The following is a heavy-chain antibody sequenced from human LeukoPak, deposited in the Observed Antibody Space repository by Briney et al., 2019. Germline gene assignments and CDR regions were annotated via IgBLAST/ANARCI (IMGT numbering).Heavy chain of an antibody. Sequence: SETLSLTCTVSGASISNYYWSWIRQTPEKGPEWMGHIHSSGGSSYYPSLKSRLTLSIDTSRNQLSLKLPSVTAADTAVYFCARLGNYHDFWGQGALVTVSS. J-gene: IGHJ4*02. CDR1: GASISNYY. CDR3: ARLGNYHDF. D-gene: IGHD1-26*01. CDR2: IHSSGGS. V-gene: IGHV4-4*09.